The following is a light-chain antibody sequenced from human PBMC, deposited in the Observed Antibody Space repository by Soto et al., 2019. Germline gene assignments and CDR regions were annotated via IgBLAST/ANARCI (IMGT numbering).Light chain of an antibody. CDR1: QSVSNN. CDR3: QQYNNWPAIT. V-gene: IGKV3-15*01. CDR2: YAS. Sequence: EIMMTQSPATLSVSPGERATLSCRASQSVSNNVAWYQQKPGQAPRLLIYYASTRATGIPARFSGSGSGTEFTLTISSLQSEDFALYYYQQYNNWPAITCGQGTRLEIK. J-gene: IGKJ5*01.